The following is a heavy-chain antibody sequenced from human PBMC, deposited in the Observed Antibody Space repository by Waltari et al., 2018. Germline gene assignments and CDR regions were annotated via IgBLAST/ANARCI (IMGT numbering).Heavy chain of an antibody. CDR2: IRYDGSNK. J-gene: IGHJ3*02. Sequence: QVQLVESGGGVVQPGGSLRLSGAASGFTFRSDGMHWVRQAPGKGLEWVAFIRYDGSNKYYADSVKGRFTISRDNSKNTLYLQMNSLRAEDTAVYYCAKGETGAFDIWGQGTMVTVSS. D-gene: IGHD1-26*01. CDR3: AKGETGAFDI. CDR1: GFTFRSDG. V-gene: IGHV3-30*02.